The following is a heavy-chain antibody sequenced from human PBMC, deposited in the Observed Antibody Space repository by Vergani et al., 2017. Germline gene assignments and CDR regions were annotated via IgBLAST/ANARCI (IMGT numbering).Heavy chain of an antibody. CDR2: IWYDGSNK. J-gene: IGHJ4*02. V-gene: IGHV3-33*01. CDR3: AREPYSSSSSGHFDY. D-gene: IGHD6-13*01. Sequence: VQLLESGGGLVQPGGSLRLSCAASGFTFSSYGMHWVRQAPGKGLEWVAVIWYDGSNKYYADSVKGRFTISRDNSKNTLYLQMNSLRAEDTAVYYCAREPYSSSSSGHFDYWGQGTLVTVSS. CDR1: GFTFSSYG.